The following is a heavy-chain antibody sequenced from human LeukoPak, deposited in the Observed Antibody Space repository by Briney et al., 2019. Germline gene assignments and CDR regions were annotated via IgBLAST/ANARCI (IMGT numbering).Heavy chain of an antibody. J-gene: IGHJ4*02. CDR2: IYWADDE. CDR3: AHRLCYYDSSGSDLIADYFDY. Sequence: SGPTLVKPTQTLTLTCTFSGFSLSTSGVGVGWIRQPPGKALEWLALIYWADDERYNPSMQSRLTITKDTSKNQVVLTMTNMDPVNTATYYCAHRLCYYDSSGSDLIADYFDYWGQGTLVTVSS. CDR1: GFSLSTSGVG. D-gene: IGHD3-22*01. V-gene: IGHV2-5*02.